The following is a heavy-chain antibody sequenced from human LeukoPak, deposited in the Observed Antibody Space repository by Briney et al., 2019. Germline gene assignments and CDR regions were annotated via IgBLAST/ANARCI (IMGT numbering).Heavy chain of an antibody. CDR3: ARDGITMVRGVSGY. V-gene: IGHV3-21*01. CDR1: GFTFSSYS. Sequence: GGSLRLSCAASGFTFSSYSMNWVRQAPGEGLEWVSSISSSSSYIYYADSVKGRFTISRDNAKNSLYLQMNSLRAEDTAVYYCARDGITMVRGVSGYWGQGTLVTVSS. CDR2: ISSSSSYI. J-gene: IGHJ4*02. D-gene: IGHD3-10*01.